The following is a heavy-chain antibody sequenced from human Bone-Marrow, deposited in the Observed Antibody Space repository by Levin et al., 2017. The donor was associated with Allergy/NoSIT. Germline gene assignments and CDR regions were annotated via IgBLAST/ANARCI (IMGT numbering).Heavy chain of an antibody. CDR1: GYTFTSYD. J-gene: IGHJ4*02. V-gene: IGHV1-8*01. CDR2: MNPNSGNT. D-gene: IGHD2-2*01. CDR3: ARVMEYQLLWDDY. Sequence: GESLKISCKASGYTFTSYDINWVRQATGQGLEWMGWMNPNSGNTGYAQKFQGRVTMTRNTSISTAYMELSSLRSEDTAVYYCARVMEYQLLWDDYWGQGTLVTVSS.